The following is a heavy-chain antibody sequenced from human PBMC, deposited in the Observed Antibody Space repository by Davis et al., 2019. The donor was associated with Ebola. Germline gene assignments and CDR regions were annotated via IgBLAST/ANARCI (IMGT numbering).Heavy chain of an antibody. CDR1: GVTYNNYA. V-gene: IGHV1-69*13. CDR3: ARVPWATLAGWFDP. D-gene: IGHD1-26*01. CDR2: IIPVFGAT. Sequence: AASVKVSCKASGVTYNNYAISWVRQAPGQGLEWMGGIIPVFGATNYAQKFQGRVTITADESTGTVYMELISLRSEDTAVYYCARVPWATLAGWFDPWGQGTLVTVSS. J-gene: IGHJ5*02.